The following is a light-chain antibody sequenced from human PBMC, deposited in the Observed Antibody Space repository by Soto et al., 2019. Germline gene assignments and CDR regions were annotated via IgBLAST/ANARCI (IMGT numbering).Light chain of an antibody. V-gene: IGLV2-14*01. J-gene: IGLJ3*02. CDR2: DVS. CDR3: SSYTSSSPWV. CDR1: SSDVGGYNY. Sequence: QSVLTQPASVSGSPGQSITISCTGTSSDVGGYNYVPWYQQHPGKAPKLMIYDVSNRPSGVSNRFSGSKSGNTASLTISGLQAEDEADYYCSSYTSSSPWVFGGGTQLTVL.